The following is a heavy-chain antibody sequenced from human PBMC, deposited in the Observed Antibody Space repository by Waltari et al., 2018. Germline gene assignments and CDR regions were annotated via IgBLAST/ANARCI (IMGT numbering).Heavy chain of an antibody. Sequence: EVQLVESGGGLVQPGGSLRLSCAASGFTFSSYEMNWVRQAPGKGLEWVSYISSSGSTIYYADSVKGRFTISRDNAKNSLYLQMNSLRAEDTAVYYCARSGVSYDSSGYYFDYWGQGTLVTVSS. J-gene: IGHJ4*02. CDR3: ARSGVSYDSSGYYFDY. CDR2: ISSSGSTI. D-gene: IGHD3-22*01. CDR1: GFTFSSYE. V-gene: IGHV3-48*03.